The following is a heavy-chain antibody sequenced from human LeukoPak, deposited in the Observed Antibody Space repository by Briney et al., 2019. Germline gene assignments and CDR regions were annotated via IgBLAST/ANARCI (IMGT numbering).Heavy chain of an antibody. Sequence: PGGSLRLSCAASGFTFSSYSMNWVRQAPGKGLEWVSSISSSSSYIYYADSVKGRFTISRDNAKNSLYLQMNSLRAEDTAVYYCARVRSYSFGRESYYFDYWGQGTLVTVSS. V-gene: IGHV3-21*01. J-gene: IGHJ4*02. CDR2: ISSSSSYI. CDR1: GFTFSSYS. CDR3: ARVRSYSFGRESYYFDY. D-gene: IGHD1-26*01.